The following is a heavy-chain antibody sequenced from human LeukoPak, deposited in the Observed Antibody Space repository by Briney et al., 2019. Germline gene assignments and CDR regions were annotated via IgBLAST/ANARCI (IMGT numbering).Heavy chain of an antibody. D-gene: IGHD2-15*01. CDR2: IYYSGST. V-gene: IGHV4-39*07. CDR3: AREHCSGGSCYSIYYYYYMDV. CDR1: GGSISSSSYY. Sequence: KASGTPFLTCTVSGGSISSSSYYRGWIRPPPGKGLGWIGRIYYSGSTYYNPSLKSRVTISVDTSKNQFSLKLSSVTAADTAVYYCAREHCSGGSCYSIYYYYYMDVWGKGTTVTVSS. J-gene: IGHJ6*03.